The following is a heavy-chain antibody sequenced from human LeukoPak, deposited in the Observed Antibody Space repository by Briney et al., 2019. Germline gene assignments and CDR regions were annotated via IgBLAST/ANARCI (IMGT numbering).Heavy chain of an antibody. D-gene: IGHD6-13*01. Sequence: SETLPLTCAVSGGSFSSSNWWSWVRQPPGKGLEWIGEIYHSGSTNYNSSLKSRVTISVDKSKNQFSLKLSSVTAADTAVYYCASCPSTAAPFDYWGQGTLVTVSS. CDR1: GGSFSSSNW. CDR2: IYHSGST. J-gene: IGHJ4*02. CDR3: ASCPSTAAPFDY. V-gene: IGHV4-4*02.